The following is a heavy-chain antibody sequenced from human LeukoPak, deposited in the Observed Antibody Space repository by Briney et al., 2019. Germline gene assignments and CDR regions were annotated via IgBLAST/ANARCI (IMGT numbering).Heavy chain of an antibody. D-gene: IGHD2-2*01. J-gene: IGHJ4*02. V-gene: IGHV3-20*04. Sequence: PGGSLRLSCAASGLTPADYGMSWVRQAPGKGLEWGSGIDWSGESTGYADSVKGRFTISRDNAANVLYLQMNGLRAEDTALYYCARDLSASWYSLGYWGRGTLVTVSS. CDR3: ARDLSASWYSLGY. CDR1: GLTPADYG. CDR2: IDWSGEST.